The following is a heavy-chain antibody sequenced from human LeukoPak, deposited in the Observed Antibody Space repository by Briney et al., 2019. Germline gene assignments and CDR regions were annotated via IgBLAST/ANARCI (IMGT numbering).Heavy chain of an antibody. D-gene: IGHD3-22*01. CDR2: IGVSSATT. Sequence: GGSLRLSCAASGFTFSSYAMSWVRQAPGKGLEWVSAIGVSSATTYYADSVKGRFTISRDNSNNTLYLQMNSLRAEDTAVYYCAKSVSSGDYDSTGYSFGYWGQGTLVTASS. CDR1: GFTFSSYA. J-gene: IGHJ4*02. CDR3: AKSVSSGDYDSTGYSFGY. V-gene: IGHV3-23*01.